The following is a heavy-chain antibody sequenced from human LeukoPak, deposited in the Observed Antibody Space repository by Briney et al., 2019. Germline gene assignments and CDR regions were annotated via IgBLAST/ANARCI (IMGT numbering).Heavy chain of an antibody. V-gene: IGHV3-23*01. CDR2: ISGSGDST. Sequence: TGGSLRLSCAASGFTFSSYAMSWVRQAPGKGLEWVSAISGSGDSTYYADSVKGRFTISRDNSKNTLYLQMNSLRAEDTAVYYCAKARPTVTTGLIDYWGQGTLVTVSS. CDR3: AKARPTVTTGLIDY. J-gene: IGHJ4*02. CDR1: GFTFSSYA. D-gene: IGHD4-11*01.